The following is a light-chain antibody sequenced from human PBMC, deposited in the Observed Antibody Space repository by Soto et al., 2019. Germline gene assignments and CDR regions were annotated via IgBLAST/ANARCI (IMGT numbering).Light chain of an antibody. J-gene: IGKJ1*01. CDR3: QQYDSVPWT. V-gene: IGKV1-27*01. CDR1: QGISNC. Sequence: DIQMTQSPSSLSASVGDRVTITCRASQGISNCLAWYQQKPGKVPRHLIYAASTLQSGVPSRFSGSGSGTDFTLPISSLQPEDVSTYYCQQYDSVPWTFGQGTKVEIK. CDR2: AAS.